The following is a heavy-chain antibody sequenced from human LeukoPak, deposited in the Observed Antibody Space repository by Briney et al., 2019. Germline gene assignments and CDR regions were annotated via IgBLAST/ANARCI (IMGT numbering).Heavy chain of an antibody. CDR3: ARVRGIVVEVPTNNCFDP. D-gene: IGHD2-15*01. CDR1: GFTPSTYW. Sequence: GGSLRHSCVASGFTPSTYWTSSVRQAPGKGLEWVANIKEDGSEKYYVDSVKGRFTISRDNAKNSLYLQMTSLRAEDTAVYYCARVRGIVVEVPTNNCFDPWGQGTLVTVSS. CDR2: IKEDGSEK. J-gene: IGHJ5*02. V-gene: IGHV3-7*01.